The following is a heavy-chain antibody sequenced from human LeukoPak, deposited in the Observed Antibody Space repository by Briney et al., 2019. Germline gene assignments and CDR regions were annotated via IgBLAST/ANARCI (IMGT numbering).Heavy chain of an antibody. D-gene: IGHD2-2*01. CDR2: IKQDGSEK. V-gene: IGHV3-7*01. CDR1: GFTFSSYW. CDR3: ARDDYRYCSSTSCPPDI. Sequence: GGSLRLSCAASGFTFSSYWMSWVRQAPGKGLEWVANIKQDGSEKYYVDSVKGRFTISRDNAKNSLYLQMNSLRAEDTAVYYCARDDYRYCSSTSCPPDIWGRGTMVTVSS. J-gene: IGHJ3*02.